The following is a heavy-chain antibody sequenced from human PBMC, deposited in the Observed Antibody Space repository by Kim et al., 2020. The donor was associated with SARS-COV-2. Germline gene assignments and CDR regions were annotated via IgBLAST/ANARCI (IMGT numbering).Heavy chain of an antibody. J-gene: IGHJ6*02. Sequence: GGSLRLSCAASGFTFSSYGMHWVRQAPGKGLEWVAVIWYDGSNKYYADSVKGRFTISRDNSKNKLYLQMNSLGAEDTAVYYCARVREQPRYCSSTSCFGGMDVWCQGTTVTVSS. CDR2: IWYDGSNK. CDR1: GFTFSSYG. D-gene: IGHD2-2*01. CDR3: ARVREQPRYCSSTSCFGGMDV. V-gene: IGHV3-33*08.